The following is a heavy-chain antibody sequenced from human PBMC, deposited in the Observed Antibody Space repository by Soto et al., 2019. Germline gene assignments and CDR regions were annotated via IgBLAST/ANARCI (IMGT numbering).Heavy chain of an antibody. CDR1: GGSISSSSYY. J-gene: IGHJ4*02. V-gene: IGHV4-39*01. CDR2: IYYSGST. Sequence: SETLSLTCTVSGGSISSSSYYWGWIRQPPGKGLEWIGSIYYSGSTYYNPSLKSRVTISVDTSKNQFSLKLSSVTAADTAVYYCARLRAAAGRRGFDYWGQGTLVTVSS. D-gene: IGHD6-13*01. CDR3: ARLRAAAGRRGFDY.